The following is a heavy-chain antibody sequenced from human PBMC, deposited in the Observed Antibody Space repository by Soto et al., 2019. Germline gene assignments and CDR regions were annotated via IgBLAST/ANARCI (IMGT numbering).Heavy chain of an antibody. CDR2: IYYSGST. V-gene: IGHV4-59*01. CDR3: AWGLYSATFDY. D-gene: IGHD6-13*01. CDR1: GVSISSYY. J-gene: IGHJ4*02. Sequence: SETLSLTCTVSGVSISSYYWSWIRQPPGKGLEWIGYIYYSGSTNYNPSLKSRVTISVDTSKNQFSLKLSSVTAADTAVYYCAWGLYSATFDYWGQGTLVTVSS.